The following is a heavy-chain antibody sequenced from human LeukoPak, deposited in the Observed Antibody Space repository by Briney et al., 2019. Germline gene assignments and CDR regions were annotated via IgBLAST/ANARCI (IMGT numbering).Heavy chain of an antibody. CDR2: ISSSSSYI. CDR1: GFTFSSYS. Sequence: PGGSLRLSCAASGFTFSSYSMNWVRQAPGKGLEWVSSISSSSSYIYYADSVKGRFTISRDNAKNSLYLQMNSLRAEDTAVYYCARDCLAVADTGGYYFDYWGEGTLVTVSS. D-gene: IGHD6-19*01. J-gene: IGHJ4*02. CDR3: ARDCLAVADTGGYYFDY. V-gene: IGHV3-21*01.